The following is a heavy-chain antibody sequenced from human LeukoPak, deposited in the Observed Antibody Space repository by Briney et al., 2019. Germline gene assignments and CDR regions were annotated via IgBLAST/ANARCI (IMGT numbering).Heavy chain of an antibody. CDR2: IYYSGST. CDR1: GGSISSGSYY. J-gene: IGHJ6*02. V-gene: IGHV4-39*01. Sequence: SETLSLTCTVSGGSISSGSYYWGWIRQPPGKGLEWIGSIYYSGSTYYNPSLKSRVTISADTSKNQFSLKVRSVTAADTAVYYCASHYYGMDVWGQGTTVTVSS. CDR3: ASHYYGMDV.